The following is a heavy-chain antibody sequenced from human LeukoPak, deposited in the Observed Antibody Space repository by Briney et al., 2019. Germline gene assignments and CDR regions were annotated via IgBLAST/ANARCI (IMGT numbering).Heavy chain of an antibody. CDR1: GFTFSSYW. D-gene: IGHD6-13*01. V-gene: IGHV3-53*01. J-gene: IGHJ4*02. CDR2: IYSGGST. Sequence: GGSLRLSCAASGFTFSSYWMSWVRQAPGKGLEWVSAIYSGGSTYYADSVKGRFTISRDNSKNTLYLQMNSLRAEDTAVYYCAASRWYGYFDYWGQGALATVSS. CDR3: AASRWYGYFDY.